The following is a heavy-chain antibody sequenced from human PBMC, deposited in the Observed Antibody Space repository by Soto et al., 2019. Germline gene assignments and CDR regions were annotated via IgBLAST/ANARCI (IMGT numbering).Heavy chain of an antibody. V-gene: IGHV4-30-2*01. D-gene: IGHD1-26*01. Sequence: PSETLSLTCTVSGASIPSGSYSWSWIRQAPGKGLEWIGNIHVTGYTAFSPSLKRRVTMSVDTSKNPCSLNVNSVTAADTAVYFCARGGALRPNGHVRLAFWGQGTLVTVSS. CDR3: ARGGALRPNGHVRLAF. CDR1: GASIPSGSYS. J-gene: IGHJ4*02. CDR2: IHVTGYT.